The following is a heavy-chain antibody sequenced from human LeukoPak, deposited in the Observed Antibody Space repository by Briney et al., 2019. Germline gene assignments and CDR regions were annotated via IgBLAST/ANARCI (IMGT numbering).Heavy chain of an antibody. J-gene: IGHJ3*02. CDR2: ISSSSSYI. Sequence: GGSLRLSCAASGFTFSSYSMNWVRQAPGKGLEWVLSISSSSSYIYYADSVKGRFTISRDNAKNSLYLQMNSLRAEDTAVYYCARGSGPPVDAFDIWGQGTMVTVSS. D-gene: IGHD1-26*01. V-gene: IGHV3-21*01. CDR1: GFTFSSYS. CDR3: ARGSGPPVDAFDI.